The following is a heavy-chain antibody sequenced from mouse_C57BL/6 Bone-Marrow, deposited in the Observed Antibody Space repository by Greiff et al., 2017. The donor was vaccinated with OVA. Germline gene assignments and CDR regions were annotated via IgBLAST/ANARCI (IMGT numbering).Heavy chain of an antibody. CDR1: GYTFTDYY. CDR2: IFPGSGST. D-gene: IGHD2-3*01. V-gene: IGHV1-75*01. J-gene: IGHJ4*01. Sequence: VQLQQSGPELVKPGASVKISCKASGYTFTDYYINWVKQRPGQGLEWIGWIFPGSGSTYYNEKFKGKATLTVDKSSSTAYMLLSSLTSEDSAVYFCASARWLLRNYYAMDYWGQGTSVTVSS. CDR3: ASARWLLRNYYAMDY.